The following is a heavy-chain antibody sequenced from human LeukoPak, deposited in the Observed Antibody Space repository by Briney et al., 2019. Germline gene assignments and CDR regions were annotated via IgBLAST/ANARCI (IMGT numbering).Heavy chain of an antibody. CDR1: GYTFTSYY. CDR3: AREGRGGTIFGVVLNWFDP. Sequence: APVKVSCKASGYTFTSYYMHWVRQAPGQGLEWMGIINPSGGSTSYAQKFQGRVTMTRDTSTSTVYMELSSLRSEDTAVYYCAREGRGGTIFGVVLNWFDPWGQGTLVTVSS. V-gene: IGHV1-46*03. D-gene: IGHD3-3*01. CDR2: INPSGGST. J-gene: IGHJ5*02.